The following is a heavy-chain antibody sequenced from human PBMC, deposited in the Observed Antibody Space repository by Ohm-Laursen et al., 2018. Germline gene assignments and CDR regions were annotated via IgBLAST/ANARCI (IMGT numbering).Heavy chain of an antibody. D-gene: IGHD2-21*02. Sequence: SVKVSCKASGYTFTGYYMHWVRQAPGQGLEWMGWINPNSGGTNYAQKFQGRVTMTRDTSISTAYMELSRLRSDDTAVYYCARDIVVVTAIRLYYYYYGMDVWGQGTTVTVSS. CDR3: ARDIVVVTAIRLYYYYYGMDV. V-gene: IGHV1-2*02. CDR1: GYTFTGYY. CDR2: INPNSGGT. J-gene: IGHJ6*02.